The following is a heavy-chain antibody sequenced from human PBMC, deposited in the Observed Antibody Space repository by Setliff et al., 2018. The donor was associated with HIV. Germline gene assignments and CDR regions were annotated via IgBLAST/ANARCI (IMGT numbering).Heavy chain of an antibody. CDR1: GFNFDDYG. V-gene: IGHV3-20*04. J-gene: IGHJ4*02. CDR3: ARDDIGYCTGGSCSLFDF. Sequence: PGGSRRLSCAASGFNFDDYGMSWVRQAPGKGLEWVSVTHWNGAIRGYADSVRGRFTISRDNAKNSLYLQMNSLRPEDTALYYCARDDIGYCTGGSCSLFDFWGQGTPVTVS. D-gene: IGHD2-15*01. CDR2: THWNGAIR.